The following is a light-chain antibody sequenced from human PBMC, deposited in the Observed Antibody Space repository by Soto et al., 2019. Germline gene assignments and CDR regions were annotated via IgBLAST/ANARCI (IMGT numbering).Light chain of an antibody. V-gene: IGKV1-12*01. CDR3: QQGDSFPIT. CDR2: AAS. J-gene: IGKJ5*01. Sequence: DIQMTQSPSSVSASVGDRVTITCRASQGIGKWLAWYQQKPGKAPELLIYAASILQSGVPSRFSGSGSETDFTLTISSLQPEDFATYYCQQGDSFPITFGQGTRLEIK. CDR1: QGIGKW.